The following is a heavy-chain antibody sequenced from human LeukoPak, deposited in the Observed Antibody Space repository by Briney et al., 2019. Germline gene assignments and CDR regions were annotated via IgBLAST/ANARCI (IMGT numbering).Heavy chain of an antibody. CDR1: GFTFSSYA. J-gene: IGHJ4*02. CDR2: ISYDGSNK. Sequence: PGGSLRLSCAASGFTFSSYAMPWVRQAPGKGLEWVAVISYDGSNKYCADSVKGRFTISRDNSKNTLYLQMNSLRAEDTAVYYCARDWNTDYYDSSGYDYWGQGTLVTVSS. CDR3: ARDWNTDYYDSSGYDY. D-gene: IGHD3-22*01. V-gene: IGHV3-30-3*01.